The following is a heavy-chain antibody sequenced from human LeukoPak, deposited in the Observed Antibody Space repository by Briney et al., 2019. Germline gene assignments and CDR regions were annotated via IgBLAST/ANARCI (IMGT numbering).Heavy chain of an antibody. J-gene: IGHJ4*02. V-gene: IGHV3-53*01. CDR2: IYSGGST. CDR3: ASTYYYDSSGSRLVDY. CDR1: GFTVRSNY. D-gene: IGHD3-22*01. Sequence: GGSLRLSSSASGFTVRSNYMSWVRSAPGKARGWVSVIYSGGSTYYANSVKGRFTISRDNSKNTLYLQMNSLRADDTAVYYCASTYYYDSSGSRLVDYWGQGTLVTVSS.